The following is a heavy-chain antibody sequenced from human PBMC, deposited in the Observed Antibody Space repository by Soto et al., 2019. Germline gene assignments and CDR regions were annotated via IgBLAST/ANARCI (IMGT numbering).Heavy chain of an antibody. D-gene: IGHD6-19*01. V-gene: IGHV3-30-3*01. CDR2: ISYDGNNK. Sequence: PGGSLRLSCAASGFTFSSYAMHWVRQAPGKGLEWVAVISYDGNNKYYADSVKGRFTVSRDNSKNTLFLQMNSLRAGDTAVYYCARDPFIPVAGTGRGYYYGMDVWGQGTTVTVSS. CDR1: GFTFSSYA. CDR3: ARDPFIPVAGTGRGYYYGMDV. J-gene: IGHJ6*02.